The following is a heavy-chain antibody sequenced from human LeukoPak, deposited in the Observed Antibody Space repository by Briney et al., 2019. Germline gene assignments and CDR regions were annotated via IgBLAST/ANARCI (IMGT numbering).Heavy chain of an antibody. CDR1: GFSLTTSGVG. J-gene: IGHJ4*02. V-gene: IGHV2-5*02. Sequence: SGPTLVKPTQTLTLTCTFSGFSLTTSGVGVGWIRQPPGKALEWLALIYWDDDKRYSPSPENRLTIAKDTSKNQVVLTLTNMDPVDTATYFCALSRYYGSGTFYVDYWGQGTLVTVSS. CDR3: ALSRYYGSGTFYVDY. CDR2: IYWDDDK. D-gene: IGHD3-10*01.